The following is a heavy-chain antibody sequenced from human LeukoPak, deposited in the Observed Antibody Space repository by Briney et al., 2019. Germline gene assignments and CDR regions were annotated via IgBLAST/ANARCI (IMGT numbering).Heavy chain of an antibody. CDR1: GFTFSSYG. CDR3: ARDASLYYVDH. J-gene: IGHJ4*02. Sequence: GGSLRLSCAASGFTFSSYGMHWVRQAPGKGLEWVAVISYDGSNKYYADSVKGRLTISRDNAKRTLYLEMNSLTAEDTAIYYCARDASLYYVDHWGQGTLVTVSS. CDR2: ISYDGSNK. V-gene: IGHV3-30*03.